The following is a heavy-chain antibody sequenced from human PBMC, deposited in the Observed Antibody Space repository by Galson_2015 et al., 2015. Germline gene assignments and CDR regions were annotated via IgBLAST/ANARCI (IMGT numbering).Heavy chain of an antibody. V-gene: IGHV3-33*01. Sequence: SLRLSCAASGFTFSSYGMHWVRQAPGKGLEWVAVIWYDGSNKYYADSVKGRFTISRDNSKNTLYLQMNSLRAEDTAVYYCARAPSLRFLEWPLDYWGQGTLVTVSS. D-gene: IGHD3-3*01. CDR3: ARAPSLRFLEWPLDY. CDR2: IWYDGSNK. J-gene: IGHJ4*02. CDR1: GFTFSSYG.